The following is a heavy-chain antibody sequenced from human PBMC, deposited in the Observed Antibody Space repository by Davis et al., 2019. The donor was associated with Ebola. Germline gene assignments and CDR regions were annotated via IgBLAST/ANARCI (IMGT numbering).Heavy chain of an antibody. CDR2: IFSNDEK. D-gene: IGHD6-13*01. J-gene: IGHJ6*02. V-gene: IGHV2-26*01. Sequence: SGPTLVKPTETLTLTCTVSGFSLSNARMGVSWIRQPPGKALEWLAHIFSNDEKSYSTSLKSRLTISKDTSKSQVVLTMTNMDPVDTATYYCARILFIAAAGTVRYYYYGMDVWGQGTTVTVSS. CDR1: GFSLSNARMG. CDR3: ARILFIAAAGTVRYYYYGMDV.